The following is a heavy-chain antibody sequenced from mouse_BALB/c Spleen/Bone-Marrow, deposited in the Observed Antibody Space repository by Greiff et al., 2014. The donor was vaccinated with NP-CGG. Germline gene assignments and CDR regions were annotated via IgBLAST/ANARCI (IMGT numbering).Heavy chain of an antibody. CDR1: GFIFTSYW. CDR2: IYPETGST. D-gene: IGHD1-1*01. J-gene: IGHJ3*01. CDR3: ERPRGVVRFAY. V-gene: IGHV1S132*01. Sequence: QVQLQQSGAELVRPGASVKLSCKTSGFIFTSYWIHWVKQRSGQGLEWIARIYPETGSTYYNEKFKGKATLTADKSSTTAYVQLRSKRSKSDAIYVYERPRGVVRFAYWGQGTLVTVSA.